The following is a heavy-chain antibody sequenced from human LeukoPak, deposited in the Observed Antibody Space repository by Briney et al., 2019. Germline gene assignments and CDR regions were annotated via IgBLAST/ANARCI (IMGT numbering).Heavy chain of an antibody. CDR3: ASPLGWDREGGDY. CDR2: INPNSGGT. J-gene: IGHJ4*02. CDR1: GYTFTGYY. V-gene: IGHV1-2*06. Sequence: GASVKVSCKASGYTFTGYYMHWVRQAPGQGLEWMGRINPNSGGTNYAQKFQGRVTMTRDTSISTAYMELSRLRSDDTAVYYCASPLGWDREGGDYWGQGTLVTVSS. D-gene: IGHD1-26*01.